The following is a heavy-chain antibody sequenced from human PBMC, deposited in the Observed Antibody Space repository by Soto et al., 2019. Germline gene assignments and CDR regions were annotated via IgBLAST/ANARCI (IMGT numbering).Heavy chain of an antibody. D-gene: IGHD6-13*01. V-gene: IGHV3-7*05. CDR2: INRDGSKK. CDR3: APDVPPGSSSLYLDAFDI. J-gene: IGHJ3*02. Sequence: EVQLEESGGDLVQPGGALRLSCAASGFTLSAYWMTWVRQAPGKGLECVANINRDGSKKSYLDSVRGRFTISRDNVGNSLYLQMESLRADDTPLYSCAPDVPPGSSSLYLDAFDIWGQGTMVTVSS. CDR1: GFTLSAYW.